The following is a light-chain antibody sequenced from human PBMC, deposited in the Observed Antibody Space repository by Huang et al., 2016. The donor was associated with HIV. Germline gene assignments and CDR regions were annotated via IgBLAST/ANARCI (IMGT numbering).Light chain of an antibody. Sequence: EIVLAQSPVTLSLSPGERATLACRASQSVSVYLAWYQQKAGQPPRRLIYNASNRATGIPARFSGRGSGTDFTLTISSLEPEDFAVYYCQQRSDWPPTFGRGTKVEIK. CDR3: QQRSDWPPT. V-gene: IGKV3-11*01. J-gene: IGKJ1*01. CDR1: QSVSVY. CDR2: NAS.